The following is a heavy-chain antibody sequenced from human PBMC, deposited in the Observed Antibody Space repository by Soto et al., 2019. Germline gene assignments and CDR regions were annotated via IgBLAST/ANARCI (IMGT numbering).Heavy chain of an antibody. CDR3: AKTIAAAGTRWFDP. CDR2: IYYSGST. V-gene: IGHV4-59*01. D-gene: IGHD6-13*01. Sequence: SETLSLTCTVSGGSISSYYWSWIRQPPGKGLEWIGYIYYSGSTNYNPSLKSRVTISVDTSKNQFSLKLSSVTAADTAVYYCAKTIAAAGTRWFDPWGQGTLVTVSS. J-gene: IGHJ5*02. CDR1: GGSISSYY.